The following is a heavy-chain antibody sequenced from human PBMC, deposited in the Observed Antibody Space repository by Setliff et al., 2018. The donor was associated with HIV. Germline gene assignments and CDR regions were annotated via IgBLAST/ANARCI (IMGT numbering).Heavy chain of an antibody. CDR3: CRSMTTVLEDAFDI. D-gene: IGHD4-17*01. J-gene: IGHJ3*02. Sequence: PSETLSLTCAVYGGSFTTYYWSWIRQTPGKGLEWIGENNHGGSTNYNPSLKSRVTISVDMSKNHFSLNLSSVTAADTAVYYCCRSMTTVLEDAFDIWGQGAMVTVSS. CDR1: GGSFTTYY. V-gene: IGHV4-34*03. CDR2: NNHGGST.